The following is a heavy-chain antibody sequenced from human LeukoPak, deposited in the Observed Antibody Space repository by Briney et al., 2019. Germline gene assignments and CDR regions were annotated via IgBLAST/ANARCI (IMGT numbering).Heavy chain of an antibody. D-gene: IGHD4-17*01. J-gene: IGHJ4*02. CDR1: GFTLSNYW. CDR2: IKQDGSEI. Sequence: GGSLRLSCAASGFTLSNYWMSWVRQAPGKGLEWVANIKQDGSEIYYVDSVKGRFTISRDNAKNSVYLQMNSLTSEDTAVYYCARDSWVTTNYFDYWGQGTLVTVSS. V-gene: IGHV3-7*01. CDR3: ARDSWVTTNYFDY.